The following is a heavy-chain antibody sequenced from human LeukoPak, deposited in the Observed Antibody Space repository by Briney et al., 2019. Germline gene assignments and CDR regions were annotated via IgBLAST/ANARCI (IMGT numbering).Heavy chain of an antibody. CDR3: ARRIPRGYSYGYEDY. Sequence: GESLKISCKGSGYSFPNYRIGWVRQMPGKGLEWMGIIYPGDSDTRYSPSFQGQVTMSADKSFNTAYLQWSSLKASDTATYYCARRIPRGYSYGYEDYWGQGTLVTVSS. D-gene: IGHD5-18*01. J-gene: IGHJ4*02. CDR2: IYPGDSDT. CDR1: GYSFPNYR. V-gene: IGHV5-51*01.